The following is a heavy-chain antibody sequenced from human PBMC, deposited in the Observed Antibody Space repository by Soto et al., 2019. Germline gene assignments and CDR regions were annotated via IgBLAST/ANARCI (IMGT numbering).Heavy chain of an antibody. Sequence: QGQLVQSGAEVKKPGASVKVSCKASDYSFTGYGINWVRQAPGQGLEWMGWISTHNGNTNYAQKFQGRVTMTADTSTSTAYMELRNLRSDDTAVYFCARPRSSGWYLYALVFWGQGTMVTVSS. V-gene: IGHV1-18*04. D-gene: IGHD6-19*01. CDR1: DYSFTGYG. CDR2: ISTHNGNT. CDR3: ARPRSSGWYLYALVF. J-gene: IGHJ3*01.